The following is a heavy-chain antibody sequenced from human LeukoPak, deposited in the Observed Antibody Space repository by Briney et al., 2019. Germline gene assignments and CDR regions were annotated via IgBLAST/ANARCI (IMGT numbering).Heavy chain of an antibody. Sequence: SETLSLTCTVSGGSISSGGYYWSWIRQHPGKGLEWIGYIYYSGSTYYNPSLKSRVTISVDTSKNQFSLKLSSVTAADTAVYYCARGVRGNHYFDYWGQGTLVTVSS. CDR2: IYYSGST. V-gene: IGHV4-31*03. J-gene: IGHJ4*02. CDR3: ARGVRGNHYFDY. D-gene: IGHD3-10*01. CDR1: GGSISSGGYY.